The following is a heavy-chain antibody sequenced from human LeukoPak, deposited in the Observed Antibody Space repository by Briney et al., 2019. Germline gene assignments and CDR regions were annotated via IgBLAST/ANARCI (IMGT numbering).Heavy chain of an antibody. D-gene: IGHD2/OR15-2a*01. V-gene: IGHV4-38-2*02. CDR3: ARVFRRGPFTYYYYYYMDV. CDR2: IYHSGST. Sequence: PSETLSLTCTVSGYSISSGYYWGWIRQPPGKGLEWIGSIYHSGSTYYNPSLKSRVTISVDTSKNQFSLKLSSVTAADTAVYYCARVFRRGPFTYYYYYYMDVWGKGTTVTVSS. J-gene: IGHJ6*03. CDR1: GYSISSGYY.